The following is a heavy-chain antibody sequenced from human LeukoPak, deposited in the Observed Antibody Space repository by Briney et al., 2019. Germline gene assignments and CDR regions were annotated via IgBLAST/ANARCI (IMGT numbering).Heavy chain of an antibody. Sequence: ASVKVSCKASGYTFTGYYIHWVRQAPGQGLECMGWINPNSGGTNYAQKFQGRVTMTRDTSTSTAYMELRSLRSDDTAVYYCARAQWELPRSDYWGQGTLVTVSS. V-gene: IGHV1-2*02. CDR1: GYTFTGYY. D-gene: IGHD1-26*01. J-gene: IGHJ4*02. CDR3: ARAQWELPRSDY. CDR2: INPNSGGT.